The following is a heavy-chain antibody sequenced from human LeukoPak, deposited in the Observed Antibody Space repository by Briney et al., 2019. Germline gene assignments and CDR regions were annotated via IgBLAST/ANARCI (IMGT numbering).Heavy chain of an antibody. D-gene: IGHD2-2*01. Sequence: SETRSLTCNVCGDSISSGYYWGWIRQSPGKGLEWIGNIYHSGNTQYNPSLHRRVTLSVDTSKSQFSLRLRSVTAADTAVYYCAKGIKCSSLSCDAFDPWGQGTPVTVSS. CDR3: AKGIKCSSLSCDAFDP. J-gene: IGHJ5*02. V-gene: IGHV4-38-2*02. CDR2: IYHSGNT. CDR1: GDSISSGYY.